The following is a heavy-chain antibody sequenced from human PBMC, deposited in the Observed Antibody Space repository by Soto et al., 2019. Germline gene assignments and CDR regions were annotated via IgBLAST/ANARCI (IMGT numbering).Heavy chain of an antibody. CDR3: ARDPVP. J-gene: IGHJ5*02. CDR2: IFNSGTT. Sequence: SETLSLTCTLSGGSISRGGYHWSWIRQQPGKGLEWIGYIFNSGTTCYTPSLKSRVTISADTSKNQFSLKLSSVTAADTAVYYCARDPVPWGQGTLVTVSS. V-gene: IGHV4-31*03. CDR1: GGSISRGGYH.